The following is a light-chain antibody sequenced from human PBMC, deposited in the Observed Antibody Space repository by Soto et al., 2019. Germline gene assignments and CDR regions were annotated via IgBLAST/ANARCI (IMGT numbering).Light chain of an antibody. Sequence: EIVLTQSPGTLSLSTGERATLSCRASQTVGRNYLAWYQQKPGHTPRHLLYHASNRATGIPDRFSGSGSGTDFTLTISRLEPEDFAVYYCQQYAASPLTFGGGAKVEIK. V-gene: IGKV3-20*01. CDR3: QQYAASPLT. CDR2: HAS. J-gene: IGKJ4*01. CDR1: QTVGRNY.